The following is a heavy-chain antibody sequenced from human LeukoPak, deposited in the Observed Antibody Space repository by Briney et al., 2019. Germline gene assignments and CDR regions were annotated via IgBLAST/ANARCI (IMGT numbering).Heavy chain of an antibody. Sequence: GASVKVPCKASGYTFTGYYMHWVRQAPGQGLEWMGWINPNSGGTNYAQKFQGRVTMTRDTSISTAYVELSRLRSDDTAVYYCASPLHLVATIEADAFDIWGQGTMVTVSS. CDR1: GYTFTGYY. CDR2: INPNSGGT. CDR3: ASPLHLVATIEADAFDI. J-gene: IGHJ3*02. V-gene: IGHV1-2*02. D-gene: IGHD5-12*01.